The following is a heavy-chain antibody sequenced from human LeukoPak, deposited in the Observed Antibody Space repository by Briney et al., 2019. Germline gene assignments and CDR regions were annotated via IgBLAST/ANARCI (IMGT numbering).Heavy chain of an antibody. V-gene: IGHV3-33*01. Sequence: PGGSLRLSCAASGFTFSSYGMHWVRQAPGKGLEWVAVIWYDGSNKYYADSVKGRFTISRDNSKNMLYLQMNSLRAEDTAVYYCARDLLAVTKTYYYYGMDVWGQGTTVTVSS. J-gene: IGHJ6*02. CDR3: ARDLLAVTKTYYYYGMDV. CDR2: IWYDGSNK. CDR1: GFTFSSYG. D-gene: IGHD3-3*02.